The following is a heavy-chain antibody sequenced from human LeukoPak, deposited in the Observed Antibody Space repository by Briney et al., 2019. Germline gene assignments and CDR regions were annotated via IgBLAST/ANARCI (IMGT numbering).Heavy chain of an antibody. CDR2: SYYTGSA. CDR1: GGSISSSGYY. Sequence: SETLSLTCSVSGGSISSSGYYWGWIRQPPGKELEWIATSYYTGSAYYNPSLKSRVTISVDTSKNQFSLKLTSVTAADTAVYFCARRYCSGSNCYFFDYWGQGTLVTVSS. J-gene: IGHJ4*02. V-gene: IGHV4-39*01. D-gene: IGHD2-2*01. CDR3: ARRYCSGSNCYFFDY.